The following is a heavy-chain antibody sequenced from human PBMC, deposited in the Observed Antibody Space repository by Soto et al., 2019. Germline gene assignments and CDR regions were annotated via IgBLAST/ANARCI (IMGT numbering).Heavy chain of an antibody. V-gene: IGHV1-69*04. CDR2: IIPILGIA. D-gene: IGHD6-6*01. J-gene: IGHJ6*03. CDR3: ARDPHLEYSSSSHDYYYMDV. Sequence: ASVKVSCKASGGTFSSYTISWVRQAPGQGLEWMGRIIPILGIANYAQKFQGRVTITADKSTSTAYMELSSLRSEDTAVYYCARDPHLEYSSSSHDYYYMDVWGKGTTVTVSS. CDR1: GGTFSSYT.